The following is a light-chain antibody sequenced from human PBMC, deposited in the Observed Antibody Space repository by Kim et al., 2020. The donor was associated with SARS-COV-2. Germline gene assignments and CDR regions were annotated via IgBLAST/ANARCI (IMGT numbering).Light chain of an antibody. CDR2: GKN. CDR1: SLRSYY. Sequence: VALGQTVRITCQGDSLRSYYASWYQQKPGQAPVLVIYGKNNRPSGIPDRFSGSSSGNTASLTITGAQAEDEADYYCNSRDSSGNRVFGGGTQLTV. J-gene: IGLJ2*01. V-gene: IGLV3-19*01. CDR3: NSRDSSGNRV.